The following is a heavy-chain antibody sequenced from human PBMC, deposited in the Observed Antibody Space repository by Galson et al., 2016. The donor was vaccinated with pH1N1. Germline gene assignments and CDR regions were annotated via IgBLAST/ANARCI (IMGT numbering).Heavy chain of an antibody. CDR2: INPNNGDT. J-gene: IGHJ4*02. V-gene: IGHV1-2*06. Sequence: CKASEYTFIGYYIHWMRQAPGHGLAWMGRINPNNGDTHYAQNFRGRVTMTRDTSISTAYMELNSLRSDDTAVYYCARVNTYDSSGYYPFDYWGQGTQVTVSS. CDR1: EYTFIGYY. CDR3: ARVNTYDSSGYYPFDY. D-gene: IGHD3-22*01.